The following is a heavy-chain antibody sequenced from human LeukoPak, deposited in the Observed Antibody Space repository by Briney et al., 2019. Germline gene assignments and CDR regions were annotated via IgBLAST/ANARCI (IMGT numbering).Heavy chain of an antibody. V-gene: IGHV4-4*07. CDR1: GGSISSYY. CDR2: IYTSGTT. D-gene: IGHD4-17*01. CDR3: ARLSTVTTSFDY. J-gene: IGHJ4*02. Sequence: SETLSLTCTVSGGSISSYYWSWIRQPAGKGLERIGRIYTSGTTHYNPSLKSRVTMSVDTSKNQFSLKLSSVTAADTAVYYCARLSTVTTSFDYWGQGTLVTVSS.